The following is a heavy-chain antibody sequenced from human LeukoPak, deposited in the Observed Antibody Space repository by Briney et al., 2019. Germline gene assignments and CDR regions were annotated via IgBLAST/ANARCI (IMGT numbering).Heavy chain of an antibody. D-gene: IGHD6-19*01. V-gene: IGHV3-30-3*02. CDR3: AKKAVAGTGIFDY. CDR1: GFTFSSYA. CDR2: ISYDGSNK. J-gene: IGHJ4*02. Sequence: GGSLRLSCAASGFTFSSYAMHWVRQAPGKGLEWVAVISYDGSNKYYADSVKGRFTISRDNSKNTLYLQMNSLRAEDTAVYYCAKKAVAGTGIFDYWGQGTLVTVSS.